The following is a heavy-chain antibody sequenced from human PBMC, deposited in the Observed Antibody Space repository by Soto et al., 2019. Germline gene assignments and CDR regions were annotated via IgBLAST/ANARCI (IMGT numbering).Heavy chain of an antibody. J-gene: IGHJ3*02. CDR2: ISGSGGST. D-gene: IGHD3-9*01. CDR3: AKSYPVYDILTGYYRGDAFDI. Sequence: GGSLRLSCAASGFTFSSYAMSWVRQAPGKGLEWVSAISGSGGSTYYADSVKGRFTISRDNSKNTLYLQMNSLRAEDTAVYYCAKSYPVYDILTGYYRGDAFDIWGQGTMVTVSS. CDR1: GFTFSSYA. V-gene: IGHV3-23*01.